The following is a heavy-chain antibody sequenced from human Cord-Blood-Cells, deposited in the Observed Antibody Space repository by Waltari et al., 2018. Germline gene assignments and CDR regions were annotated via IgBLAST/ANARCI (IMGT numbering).Heavy chain of an antibody. CDR2: INPNRGCT. Sequence: QVQLVQSGAEVKKPGASVKVSCKASGYTFTGYYMHWVRQAPGQGPEWMGMINPNRGCTNYAQKFQGRVTMTRDTSISTAYMELSKLRSDDTAVYYLARPPQCIAARRGIGYWGQGTLVTVSS. CDR1: GYTFTGYY. V-gene: IGHV1-2*02. D-gene: IGHD6-6*01. CDR3: ARPPQCIAARRGIGY. J-gene: IGHJ4*02.